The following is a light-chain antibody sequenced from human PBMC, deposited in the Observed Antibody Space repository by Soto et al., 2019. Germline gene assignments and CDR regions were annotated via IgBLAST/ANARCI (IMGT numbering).Light chain of an antibody. V-gene: IGKV3-15*01. J-gene: IGKJ5*01. CDR3: QQYHNWPIT. Sequence: TQSPATLSMSPGEGATLSCRASQNIKNLLAWYQQRPGQSPRLLFYGASTRATGVPARFSGSGSGTEFTLAISSLQSEDFAVYYCQQYHNWPITFGQGTRLEIK. CDR1: QNIKNL. CDR2: GAS.